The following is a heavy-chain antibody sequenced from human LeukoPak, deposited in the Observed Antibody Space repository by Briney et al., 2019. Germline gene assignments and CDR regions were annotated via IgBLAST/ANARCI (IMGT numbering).Heavy chain of an antibody. J-gene: IGHJ5*02. CDR2: FYTSGST. CDR3: ARDRGNYGDYAYNWFDP. CDR1: GSSTSSYY. D-gene: IGHD4-17*01. V-gene: IGHV4-4*07. Sequence: PSEPLSITCTFSGSSTSSYYWNWIRQPAGKGLEWIGSFYTSGSTNYNPSLKSRVTMSVDTSKNQFSLKLSSVTAADTAVYYCARDRGNYGDYAYNWFDPWCQGTLVTVSS.